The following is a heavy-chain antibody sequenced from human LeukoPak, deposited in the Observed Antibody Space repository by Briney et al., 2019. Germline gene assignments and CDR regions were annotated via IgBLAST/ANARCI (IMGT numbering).Heavy chain of an antibody. J-gene: IGHJ6*02. CDR2: MNPNSGNT. Sequence: RGASVKVSCKASGYTFTSYDINWVRQATGQGLERMGWMNPNSGNTGYAQKFQGRVTMTRNTSISTAYMELSSLRSEDTAVYYCAREARRNINYGDYGPYGMDVWGQGTTVTVSS. CDR1: GYTFTSYD. D-gene: IGHD4-17*01. V-gene: IGHV1-8*01. CDR3: AREARRNINYGDYGPYGMDV.